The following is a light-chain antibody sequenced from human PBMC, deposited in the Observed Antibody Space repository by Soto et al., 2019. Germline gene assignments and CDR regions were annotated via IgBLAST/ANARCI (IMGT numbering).Light chain of an antibody. CDR3: QQSYNAPYT. Sequence: DIQMTQSPSSLSVSVGDRVTITCRASQNIGTSLNWYQMKLGRAPTLLIYSVSTLQSGAPSRFSGGRSGTYFTLTINSLQPEDFATYSYQQSYNAPYTFGQGTMLEI. V-gene: IGKV1-39*01. CDR1: QNIGTS. CDR2: SVS. J-gene: IGKJ2*01.